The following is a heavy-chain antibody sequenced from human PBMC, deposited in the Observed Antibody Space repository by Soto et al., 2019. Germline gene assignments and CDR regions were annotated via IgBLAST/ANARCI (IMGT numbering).Heavy chain of an antibody. D-gene: IGHD3-10*01. Sequence: IRQPPGKGLEWVAVISYDGSNKYYADSVKGRFTISRDNSKNTLYLQMNSLRAEDTAVYYCAKDLEVWFGETYFDYWGQGTLVT. CDR3: AKDLEVWFGETYFDY. J-gene: IGHJ4*02. CDR2: ISYDGSNK. V-gene: IGHV3-30-3*02.